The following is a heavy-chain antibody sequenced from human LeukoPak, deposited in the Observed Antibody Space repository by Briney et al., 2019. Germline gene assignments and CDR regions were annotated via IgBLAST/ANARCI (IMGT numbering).Heavy chain of an antibody. D-gene: IGHD1-26*01. CDR1: GFTFSSHL. J-gene: IGHJ4*02. Sequence: GGSLRLSCAASGFTFSSHLMHWVRQAPGKGLVWVSRISSDGTYTNYADSVRGRFTISRDNAKNTLYLQMNSLRAGDTAVYYCAKGGKWDVTPFDYWGQGTLVIVSS. CDR3: AKGGKWDVTPFDY. V-gene: IGHV3-74*01. CDR2: ISSDGTYT.